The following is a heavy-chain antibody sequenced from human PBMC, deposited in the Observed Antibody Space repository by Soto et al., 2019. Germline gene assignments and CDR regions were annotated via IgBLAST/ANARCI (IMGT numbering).Heavy chain of an antibody. J-gene: IGHJ3*01. CDR2: ISGSGGSS. D-gene: IGHD3-10*01. CDR3: AKDGPDASGGFDV. CDR1: GFTFTTYG. V-gene: IGHV3-23*02. Sequence: PGGSLRLSCAASGFTFTTYGMSWVSHTPGKGLEWVSAISGSGGSSYYCDSVKGRFTISRDNSKNTLYLQMNSLRAEDTAVYYCAKDGPDASGGFDVWGEGTMVTVSS.